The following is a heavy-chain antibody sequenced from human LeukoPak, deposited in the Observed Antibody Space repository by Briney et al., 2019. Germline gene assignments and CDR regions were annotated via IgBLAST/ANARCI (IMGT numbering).Heavy chain of an antibody. D-gene: IGHD4-17*01. CDR3: ARENYGALYFDY. Sequence: GGSLRLSCAASAFGTYAMSWVRQAPGQGLEWVAVMSYDGSKTYYADSVKGRFTISRDNSKDTLYLQVNSLRAEDTAVYYCARENYGALYFDYWGQGPLLPVSS. J-gene: IGHJ4*02. V-gene: IGHV3-30-3*01. CDR2: MSYDGSKT. CDR1: AFGTYA.